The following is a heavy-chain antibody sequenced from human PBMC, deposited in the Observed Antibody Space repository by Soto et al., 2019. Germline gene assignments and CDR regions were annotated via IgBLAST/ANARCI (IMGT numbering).Heavy chain of an antibody. J-gene: IGHJ4*02. CDR3: ARQVFGGSYYYFDY. V-gene: IGHV4-59*01. CDR2: IYYSGST. CDR1: GGSISSYY. D-gene: IGHD1-26*01. Sequence: SETLSLTCTVSGGSISSYYWSWIRQPPGKGLGWIGYIYYSGSTNYNPSLKSRVTISVDTSKNQFSLKLSSVTAADTAVYYCARQVFGGSYYYFDYWGQGTLVTVS.